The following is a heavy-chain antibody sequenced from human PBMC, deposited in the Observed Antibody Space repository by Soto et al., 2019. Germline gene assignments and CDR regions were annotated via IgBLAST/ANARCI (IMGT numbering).Heavy chain of an antibody. Sequence: PGESLKISCTGSGYSFTNYWISWVRQMPRKGLEWMGRIGPVDSYTYYSPSFHGHVTIAVNKSIGTAYLQWSSLRAPDTSMYYWGRHPLGYGDSTGFFDIWGQGTLVTVSS. CDR2: IGPVDSYT. CDR3: GRHPLGYGDSTGFFDI. D-gene: IGHD3-22*01. CDR1: GYSFTNYW. V-gene: IGHV5-10-1*01. J-gene: IGHJ4*02.